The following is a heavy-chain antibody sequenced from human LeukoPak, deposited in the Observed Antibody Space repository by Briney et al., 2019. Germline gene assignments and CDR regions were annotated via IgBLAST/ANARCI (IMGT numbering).Heavy chain of an antibody. CDR3: ARATVDSSGYYHVFHFDY. J-gene: IGHJ4*02. CDR1: GGSFSGYY. CDR2: INHSGST. D-gene: IGHD3-22*01. Sequence: SETLSLTCAVYGGSFSGYYWSWIRQPPGKGLEWIGEINHSGSTNYNPSLKSRVTMSVDTSKNQFSLKLSSVTAADTAVYYCARATVDSSGYYHVFHFDYWGQGTLVTVSS. V-gene: IGHV4-34*01.